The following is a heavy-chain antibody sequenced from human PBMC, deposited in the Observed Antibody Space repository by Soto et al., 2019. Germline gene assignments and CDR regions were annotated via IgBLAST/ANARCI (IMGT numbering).Heavy chain of an antibody. CDR2: FDPEDGET. Sequence: ASGKVSCKVSGYTLTELSMHWVRQAPGKGLEWMGGFDPEDGETIYAQKFQGRVTMTEDTSTDTAYMELSSLRSEDTAVYYCATERPDDNSSSPALGDYWGQGTLVTVSS. V-gene: IGHV1-24*01. J-gene: IGHJ4*02. D-gene: IGHD6-13*01. CDR1: GYTLTELS. CDR3: ATERPDDNSSSPALGDY.